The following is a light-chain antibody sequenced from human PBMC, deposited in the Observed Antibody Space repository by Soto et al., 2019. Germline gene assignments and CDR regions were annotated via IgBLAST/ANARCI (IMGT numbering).Light chain of an antibody. J-gene: IGKJ5*01. V-gene: IGKV3-11*01. Sequence: EIVLTQSPATLSLSPGERATLSCRASQSVNNFLAWYQQKPGQAPRLLIYDASKRATGIPARFSGSGSGTDFTLTISSLEPEDFAVYYCQQRNYWQVTFGQGTRLEIK. CDR1: QSVNNF. CDR3: QQRNYWQVT. CDR2: DAS.